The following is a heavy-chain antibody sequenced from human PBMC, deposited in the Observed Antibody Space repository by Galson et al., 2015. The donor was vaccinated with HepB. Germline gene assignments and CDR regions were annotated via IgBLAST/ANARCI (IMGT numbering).Heavy chain of an antibody. CDR1: GFTFNSYA. D-gene: IGHD5-12*01. Sequence: SLRLSCSASGFTFNSYAMHWCRQAPGKGLRWVSVITYDGTNKFYARSVKGRFTISRDNSGNTLFLHMNSLRPEDTALYYCVKGGGYSAIRGRGGFDSWGQGALVTVSS. CDR3: VKGGGYSAIRGRGGFDS. CDR2: ITYDGTNK. J-gene: IGHJ4*02. V-gene: IGHV3-30*04.